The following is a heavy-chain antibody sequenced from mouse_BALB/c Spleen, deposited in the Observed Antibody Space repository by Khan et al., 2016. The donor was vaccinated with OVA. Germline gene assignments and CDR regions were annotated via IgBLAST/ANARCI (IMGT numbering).Heavy chain of an antibody. CDR1: GYSITSDYA. Sequence: EVELVESGPGLVKPSQSLSLTCTVTGYSITSDYAWNWIRQFPGNKLEWMGYISSSGSTNYNPALKSRISITRDTSKNQFFLQFNSVTTEDTATYDCARDGSRYNYAMDYWGQGTSVTVSA. V-gene: IGHV3-2*02. CDR3: ARDGSRYNYAMDY. J-gene: IGHJ4*01. CDR2: ISSSGST. D-gene: IGHD2-3*01.